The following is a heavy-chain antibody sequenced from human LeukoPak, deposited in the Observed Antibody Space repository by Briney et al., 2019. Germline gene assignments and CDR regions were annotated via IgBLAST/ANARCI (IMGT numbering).Heavy chain of an antibody. CDR3: AKMDIVVVPAVLSGNYYYYGMDV. CDR2: INPNSGGT. CDR1: GYTFTGYY. V-gene: IGHV1-2*02. Sequence: ASVKVSCKASGYTFTGYYMHWVRQAPGQGLEWMGWINPNSGGTNYAQKFQGRVTMTRDTSISTAYMELGRLRSDDTAVYYCAKMDIVVVPAVLSGNYYYYGMDVWGQGTTVTVSS. D-gene: IGHD2-2*03. J-gene: IGHJ6*02.